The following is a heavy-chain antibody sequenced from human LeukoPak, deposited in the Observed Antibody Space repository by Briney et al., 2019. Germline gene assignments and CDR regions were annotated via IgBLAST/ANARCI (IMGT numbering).Heavy chain of an antibody. Sequence: ASVKVSCKVSGYTFTDYYMHWVQQAPGKGLEWMGLVDPEDGETIYAEKFQGRVTITADASTGTAYMELSSLRSEDTAVYYCATQGGSSSWVNWFDPWGQGTLVTVSS. J-gene: IGHJ5*02. D-gene: IGHD6-13*01. V-gene: IGHV1-69-2*01. CDR3: ATQGGSSSWVNWFDP. CDR2: VDPEDGET. CDR1: GYTFTDYY.